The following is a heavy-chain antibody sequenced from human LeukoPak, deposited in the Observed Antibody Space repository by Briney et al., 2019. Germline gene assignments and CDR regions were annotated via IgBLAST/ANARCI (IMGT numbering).Heavy chain of an antibody. CDR3: VGQTYYYDSSGYYPHGAAD. CDR1: GGSISSSSYY. D-gene: IGHD3-22*01. J-gene: IGHJ4*02. CDR2: IYYSGST. Sequence: PSETLSLTCTVSGGSISSSSYYWGWIRQPPGKRLEWIGSIYYSGSTYYNPSLKSRVTISVDTSKNQFSLKLSSVTAADTAVYYCVGQTYYYDSSGYYPHGAADWGQGTLVTVSS. V-gene: IGHV4-39*01.